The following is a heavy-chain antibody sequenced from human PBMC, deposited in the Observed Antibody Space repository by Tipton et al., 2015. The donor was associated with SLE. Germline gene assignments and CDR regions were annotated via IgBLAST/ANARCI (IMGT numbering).Heavy chain of an antibody. Sequence: TLSLTCAVYGGSFSGYYWSWIRQPPGKGLEWIGEINHSGSTNYNPSLKSRVTISVDTSRNQFSLKLSSVTAADTAVYYCARGKYWGQGTLVTVSS. J-gene: IGHJ4*02. V-gene: IGHV4-34*01. CDR3: ARGKY. CDR2: INHSGST. CDR1: GGSFSGYY.